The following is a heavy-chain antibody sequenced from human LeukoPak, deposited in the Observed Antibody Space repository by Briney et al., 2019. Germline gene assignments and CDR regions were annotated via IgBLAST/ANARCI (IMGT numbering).Heavy chain of an antibody. J-gene: IGHJ3*02. CDR1: GGSISSGSYY. Sequence: SETLSLTCTVSGGSISSGSYYWSWIRQPAGKGLEWIGRIYTSGSTNYNPSLKSRVIISVDTSKNQFSLKLSSVTAADTAVYYCARADQLLFDAFDIWGQGTMVTVSS. D-gene: IGHD2-2*01. CDR2: IYTSGST. CDR3: ARADQLLFDAFDI. V-gene: IGHV4-61*02.